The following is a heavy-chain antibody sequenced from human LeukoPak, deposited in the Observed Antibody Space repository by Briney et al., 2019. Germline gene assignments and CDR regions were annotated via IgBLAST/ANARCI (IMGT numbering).Heavy chain of an antibody. V-gene: IGHV3-30-3*01. Sequence: SGGSLRLSCAASGFTFSSYAMHWVRQAPGKGLEWVAVISYDGSNKYYADSVKGRFTISRDNSKNTLYLQMNSLRLEDTAVYYCARDPYRDAPDYFDYWGQGTLVTVSS. CDR2: ISYDGSNK. J-gene: IGHJ4*02. CDR3: ARDPYRDAPDYFDY. CDR1: GFTFSSYA.